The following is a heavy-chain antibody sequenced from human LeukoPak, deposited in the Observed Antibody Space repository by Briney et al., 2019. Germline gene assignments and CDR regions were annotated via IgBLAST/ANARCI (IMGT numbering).Heavy chain of an antibody. D-gene: IGHD3-16*01. CDR3: ARDFGGDYYYMDV. CDR2: ISSSSSYI. Sequence: SCKASGFTFSSYSMNWVRQAPGKGLEWVSSISSSSSYIYYADSVKGRFTISRDNAKNSLYLQMNSLRAEDTAVYYCARDFGGDYYYMDVWGKGTTVTVSS. V-gene: IGHV3-21*01. J-gene: IGHJ6*03. CDR1: GFTFSSYS.